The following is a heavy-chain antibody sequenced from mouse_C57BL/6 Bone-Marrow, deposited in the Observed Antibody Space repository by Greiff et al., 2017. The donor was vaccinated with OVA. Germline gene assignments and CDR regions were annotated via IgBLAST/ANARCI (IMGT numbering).Heavy chain of an antibody. CDR1: GYSITSGYY. CDR2: ISYDGSN. CDR3: ARELPGY. J-gene: IGHJ2*01. V-gene: IGHV3-6*01. Sequence: EVQRVESGPGLVKPSQSLSLTCSVTGYSITSGYYWNWIRQFPGNKLEWMGYISYDGSNNYNPSLKNRISITRDTSKNQFFLKLNSVTTEDTATYYCARELPGYWGQGTTLTVSS.